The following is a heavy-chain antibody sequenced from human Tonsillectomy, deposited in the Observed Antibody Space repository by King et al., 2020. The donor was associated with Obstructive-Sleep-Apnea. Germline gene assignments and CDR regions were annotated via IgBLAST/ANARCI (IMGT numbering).Heavy chain of an antibody. V-gene: IGHV3-23*04. D-gene: IGHD6-19*01. CDR3: AKSPSSGWGDGFDY. J-gene: IGHJ4*02. CDR1: GFTFSSYA. Sequence: VQLVESGGGLVQPGGSLRLSCAASGFTFSSYAMSWVRQAPGKGLEWVSAIRSSGGSTYYADSVKGRFTISRDNSKNTLYLKMTSLRAEDTAVYYCAKSPSSGWGDGFDYWGQGTLVTVSS. CDR2: IRSSGGST.